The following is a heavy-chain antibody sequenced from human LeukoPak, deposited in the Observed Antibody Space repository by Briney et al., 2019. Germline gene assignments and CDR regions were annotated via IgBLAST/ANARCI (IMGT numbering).Heavy chain of an antibody. CDR1: GGSFSGYY. Sequence: SETLSLTCAVYGGSFSGYYWSWIRQPPGKGLEWIGEINHSGSTNCNPSLKSRVTISVDTSKNQFSLKLSSVTAADTAVYYCARRSRSHHRNWFDPWGQGTLVTVSS. V-gene: IGHV4-34*01. J-gene: IGHJ5*02. CDR3: ARRSRSHHRNWFDP. D-gene: IGHD1-14*01. CDR2: INHSGST.